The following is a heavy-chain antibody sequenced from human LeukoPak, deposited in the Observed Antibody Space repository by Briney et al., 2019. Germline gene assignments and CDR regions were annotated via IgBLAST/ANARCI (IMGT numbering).Heavy chain of an antibody. D-gene: IGHD3-22*01. CDR3: TTDSLLLSRYYDSSGYYYSTDY. CDR2: ISSSSSYI. J-gene: IGHJ4*02. CDR1: GFTFSSYS. Sequence: PGGSLRLSCAASGFTFSSYSMNWVRQASGKGLEWVSSISSSSSYIYYADSVKGRFTISRDNAKNSLYLQMNSLKTEDTAVYYCTTDSLLLSRYYDSSGYYYSTDYWGQGTLVTVSS. V-gene: IGHV3-21*03.